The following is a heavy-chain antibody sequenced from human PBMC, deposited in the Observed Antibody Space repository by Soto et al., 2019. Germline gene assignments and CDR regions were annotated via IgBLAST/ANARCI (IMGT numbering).Heavy chain of an antibody. V-gene: IGHV4-39*07. CDR2: FHYSGST. CDR1: GGSISSGPYS. Sequence: PSETLSLTCSVSGGSISSGPYSWVWIRQPPGKGLEWIGSFHYSGSTYYNPSLKSRVTISVDTSKNQFSLKLSSVTAADTAVYYCARESFYDSGGFHGFDYWGQGTLVTVSS. D-gene: IGHD3-22*01. J-gene: IGHJ4*02. CDR3: ARESFYDSGGFHGFDY.